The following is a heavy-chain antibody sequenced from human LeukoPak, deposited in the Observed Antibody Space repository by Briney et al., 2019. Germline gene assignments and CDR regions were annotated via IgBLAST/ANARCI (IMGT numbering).Heavy chain of an antibody. J-gene: IGHJ4*02. Sequence: GGSLRLSCAASGFTSSSYSMNWVRQAPGKGLEWVSYISSSSSAIYYADSVKGRFTISRDNAKNSLFLQMNSLRADDTAVYYCARGGNSSWDYWGQGALVTVSS. V-gene: IGHV3-48*01. D-gene: IGHD5-24*01. CDR2: ISSSSSAI. CDR1: GFTSSSYS. CDR3: ARGGNSSWDY.